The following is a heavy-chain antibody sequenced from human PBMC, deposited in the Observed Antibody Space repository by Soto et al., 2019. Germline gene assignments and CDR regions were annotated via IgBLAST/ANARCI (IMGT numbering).Heavy chain of an antibody. CDR2: LDPEDGET. Sequence: GASVKVSCKVSGYTLTELSMHWVRQAPGKGLEWMGGLDPEDGETIYAQKFQGRVTMTEDTSTDTAYMELSSLRSEDTAVYYCATDRAGYYYYGMDVWGQGTTVTVSS. J-gene: IGHJ6*02. CDR1: GYTLTELS. V-gene: IGHV1-24*01. CDR3: ATDRAGYYYYGMDV. D-gene: IGHD6-13*01.